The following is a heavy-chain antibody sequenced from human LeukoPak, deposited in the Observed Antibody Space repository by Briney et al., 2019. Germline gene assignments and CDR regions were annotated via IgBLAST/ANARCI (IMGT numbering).Heavy chain of an antibody. Sequence: PSETLSLTCAVYGGSFSGCYWSWVRQPPGKGLEWIGEINHSGSTNYNPSLKSRVTISVDTSKNQFSLKLSSVTAADTAVYYCARGLRGSGWYFSGPHFDYWGQGTLVTVSS. CDR3: ARGLRGSGWYFSGPHFDY. J-gene: IGHJ4*02. CDR2: INHSGST. D-gene: IGHD6-19*01. V-gene: IGHV4-34*01. CDR1: GGSFSGCY.